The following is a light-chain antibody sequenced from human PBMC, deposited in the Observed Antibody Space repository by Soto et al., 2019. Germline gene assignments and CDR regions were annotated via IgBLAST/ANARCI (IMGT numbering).Light chain of an antibody. CDR3: QQYNSSPT. CDR1: QSIGRW. J-gene: IGKJ1*01. CDR2: RAS. V-gene: IGKV1-5*03. Sequence: DIQMTQSPSTLSASVGDRVTITCRASQSIGRWLAWYQQKPGKAPKLLIYRASSLESGVPSRFSGSGSGTEFTLTISSLQPDDFATYYCQQYNSSPTFGQGTKVEIK.